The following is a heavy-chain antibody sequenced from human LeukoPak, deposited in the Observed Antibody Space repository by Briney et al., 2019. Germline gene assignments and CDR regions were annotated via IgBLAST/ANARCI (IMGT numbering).Heavy chain of an antibody. CDR2: ISDNGGRT. J-gene: IGHJ4*02. V-gene: IGHV3-23*01. CDR1: GFTFSSYA. Sequence: GGSLRLSCAASGFTFSSYAMSWVRQAPAKGLEWVSAISDNGGRTYYADSVKGRFTISRDNSKNTLYLQMNSLRAEDTAVDYCAKSLYYDYVWGCYRSRPDPSDYWGQGTLVTVSS. D-gene: IGHD3-16*02. CDR3: AKSLYYDYVWGCYRSRPDPSDY.